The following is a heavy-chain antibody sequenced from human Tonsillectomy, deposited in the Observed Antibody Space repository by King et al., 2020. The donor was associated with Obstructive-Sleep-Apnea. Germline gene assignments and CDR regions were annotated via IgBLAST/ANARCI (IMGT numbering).Heavy chain of an antibody. J-gene: IGHJ5*02. Sequence: QLQESGPGLVKPSETLSLTCTVSGGSISSSDYYWGWIRQPPGKGLEWIGSIHYSGSTYYNPSLKSRVTISVDTSKNQFSLKLISVTAADTTVYYCARQVYGGNSDGFCFDLWGQGALVTVSS. CDR3: ARQVYGGNSDGFCFDL. CDR2: IHYSGST. D-gene: IGHD4-23*01. V-gene: IGHV4-39*01. CDR1: GGSISSSDYY.